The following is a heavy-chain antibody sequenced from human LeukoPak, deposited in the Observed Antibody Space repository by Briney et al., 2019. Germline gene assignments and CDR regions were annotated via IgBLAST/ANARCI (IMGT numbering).Heavy chain of an antibody. Sequence: SETLSLTCAVSGYSISSGYCWGWIRQPPGKGLEWIGSIYHSGSTYYNPSLKSRVTISVDTSKNQFSLKLSSVTAADTAVYYCARSKWVAATYFDYWGQGTLVTVSS. CDR2: IYHSGST. D-gene: IGHD2-15*01. CDR3: ARSKWVAATYFDY. V-gene: IGHV4-38-2*01. J-gene: IGHJ4*02. CDR1: GYSISSGYC.